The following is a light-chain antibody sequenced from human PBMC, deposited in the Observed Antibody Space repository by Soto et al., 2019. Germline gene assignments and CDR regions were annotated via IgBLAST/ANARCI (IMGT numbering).Light chain of an antibody. CDR1: QSISTY. CDR2: GAS. J-gene: IGKJ4*01. CDR3: QQSFITPPLT. Sequence: DIQMTQSPSSLSASIGDRITITCRASQSISTYLNWYQQKPGKAPRLLIYGASTLQNGVPSRFSGSGSATDYTLTISSLQPEDFATCYCQQSFITPPLTFGGGTKVAMK. V-gene: IGKV1-39*01.